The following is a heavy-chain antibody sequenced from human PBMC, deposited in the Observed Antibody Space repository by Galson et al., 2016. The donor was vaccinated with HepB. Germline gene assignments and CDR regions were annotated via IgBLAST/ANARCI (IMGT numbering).Heavy chain of an antibody. D-gene: IGHD1-7*01. CDR3: AKGNHGTSAFPRVFDP. V-gene: IGHV3-23*01. Sequence: SLRLSCAASNFVFSDFAMSWVRQAPGKGLEWVSSISGSAISTYYADSMKGRFTISRDNSKSILYLQMNSLRADDTAVYYCAKGNHGTSAFPRVFDPWGQGTLVIVSA. J-gene: IGHJ5*02. CDR2: ISGSAIST. CDR1: NFVFSDFA.